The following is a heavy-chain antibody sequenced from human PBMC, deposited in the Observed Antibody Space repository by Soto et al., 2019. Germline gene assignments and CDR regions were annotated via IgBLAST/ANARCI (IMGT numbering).Heavy chain of an antibody. V-gene: IGHV4-39*01. J-gene: IGHJ6*02. CDR1: CGSIISSSYY. CDR2: IYYSGST. Sequence: FETLSLTCTFSCGSIISSSYYWGWIRQPPGKGLEWIGSIYYSGSTYYNPSLKSRVTISVDTSKNQFSLKLSSVTAADTAVYYCARQGRYDYYYGMDVWGQGTTVTVSS. CDR3: ARQGRYDYYYGMDV. D-gene: IGHD3-16*01.